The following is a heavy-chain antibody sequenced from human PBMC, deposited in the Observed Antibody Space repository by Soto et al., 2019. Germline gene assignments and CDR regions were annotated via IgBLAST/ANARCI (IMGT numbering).Heavy chain of an antibody. CDR2: ISYDGSNK. V-gene: IGHV3-30-3*01. CDR3: ARGGGSYSYYGMDV. CDR1: GFTFSSYA. Sequence: QVQLVESGGGVVQPGRSLRLSCAASGFTFSSYAMHWVRQAPGKGLEWVAVISYDGSNKYYADSVKGRFTISRDNSKNTLYLQMNSLRAEDTAVYYCARGGGSYSYYGMDVWGQGTTVTVSS. D-gene: IGHD3-16*01. J-gene: IGHJ6*02.